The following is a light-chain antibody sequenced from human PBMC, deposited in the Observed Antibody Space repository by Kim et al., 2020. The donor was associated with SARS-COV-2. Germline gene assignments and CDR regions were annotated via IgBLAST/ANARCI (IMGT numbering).Light chain of an antibody. CDR3: QAWDSSNYV. J-gene: IGLJ1*01. Sequence: VAPGQTASITCSGEKLGDKYACWYQQKPDQSPVLVIYQDSKRPSGIPERFSGSSSGNTATLTISGTQAMDEADYYCQAWDSSNYVFGTGTKVTVL. V-gene: IGLV3-1*01. CDR1: KLGDKY. CDR2: QDS.